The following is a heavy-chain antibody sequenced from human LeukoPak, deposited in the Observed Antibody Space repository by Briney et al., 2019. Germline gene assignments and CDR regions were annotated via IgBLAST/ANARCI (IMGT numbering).Heavy chain of an antibody. CDR2: IYHSGST. CDR1: GYSISSGYY. J-gene: IGHJ4*02. Sequence: SETLSPTCAVSGYSISSGYYWGWIRQPPGKGLEWIGSIYHSGSTYYNPSLKSRVTTSVDTSKNQFSLKLSSVTAADTAVYYCARMSNWLPDYWGQGTLVTVSS. CDR3: ARMSNWLPDY. V-gene: IGHV4-38-2*01. D-gene: IGHD7-27*01.